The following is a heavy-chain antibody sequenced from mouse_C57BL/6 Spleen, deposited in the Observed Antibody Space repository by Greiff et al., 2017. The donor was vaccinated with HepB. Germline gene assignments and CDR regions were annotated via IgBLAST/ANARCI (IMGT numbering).Heavy chain of an antibody. CDR2: IYPRSGNT. Sequence: QVQLQQSGAELARPGASVKLSCKASGYTFTSYGISWVKQRTGQGLEWIGEIYPRSGNTYYNEKFKGKATLTADKSSSTAYMELRSLTSEDSAVYFCARTFITTVAGYFDYWGQGTTLTVSS. V-gene: IGHV1-81*01. CDR1: GYTFTSYG. CDR3: ARTFITTVAGYFDY. D-gene: IGHD1-1*01. J-gene: IGHJ2*01.